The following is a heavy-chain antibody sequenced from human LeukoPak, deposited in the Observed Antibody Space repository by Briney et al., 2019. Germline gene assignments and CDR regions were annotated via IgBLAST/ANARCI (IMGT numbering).Heavy chain of an antibody. CDR2: IYSSGRT. CDR3: ARDRGPFITPNWFDS. V-gene: IGHV4-39*07. J-gene: IGHJ5*01. Sequence: SETLSLTCTVSGTSLSSSAYYWNWIRQPPGKRLEWIGSIYSSGRTYYNPSLQSRVSISVDTSKNQFSLNLTSVTAADTAVYYCARDRGPFITPNWFDSWGQGSLVYVSS. D-gene: IGHD3-22*01. CDR1: GTSLSSSAYY.